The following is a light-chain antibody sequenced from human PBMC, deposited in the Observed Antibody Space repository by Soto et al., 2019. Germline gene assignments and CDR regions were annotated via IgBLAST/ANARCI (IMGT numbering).Light chain of an antibody. J-gene: IGKJ3*01. V-gene: IGKV3-20*01. Sequence: EIVLTQSPGTLSLSAGERATLSCRASQRISTSYLAWYQQKPGRAPRVLVYGTSTRATGIPSRFSGSGSGKDFTLTISRLEPEDFAVYYCQQYGDSPFTFGPGTKVDIK. CDR2: GTS. CDR3: QQYGDSPFT. CDR1: QRISTSY.